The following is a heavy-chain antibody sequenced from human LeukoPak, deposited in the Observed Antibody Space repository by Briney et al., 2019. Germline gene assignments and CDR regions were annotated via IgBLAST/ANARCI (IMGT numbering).Heavy chain of an antibody. J-gene: IGHJ3*02. CDR2: TYYRSKWYN. CDR1: GDSVSSNSAA. Sequence: SQTLSLTCAISGDSVSSNSAAWNWIRLSPSRGLEWLGRTYYRSKWYNDYAVSVKSRITINPDTSKNQFSLQLNSVTPEDTAVYYCARAVMQQLGAFDIWGQGTMVTVSS. V-gene: IGHV6-1*01. D-gene: IGHD6-13*01. CDR3: ARAVMQQLGAFDI.